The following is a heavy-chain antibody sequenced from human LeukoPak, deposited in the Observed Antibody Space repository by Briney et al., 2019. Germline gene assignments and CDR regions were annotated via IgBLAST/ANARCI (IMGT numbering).Heavy chain of an antibody. D-gene: IGHD6-13*01. CDR3: ARGYSSSWYSPLYYYYGMDV. CDR1: GYTFTSYD. V-gene: IGHV1-8*01. CDR2: MNPNSGNT. Sequence: ASVKVSCKASGYTFTSYDINWVRQATGQGLEWLGWMNPNSGNTGYAQKFQGRVTMTRDTSISTAYMGLSRLRSDDTAVYYCARGYSSSWYSPLYYYYGMDVWGQGTTVTVSS. J-gene: IGHJ6*02.